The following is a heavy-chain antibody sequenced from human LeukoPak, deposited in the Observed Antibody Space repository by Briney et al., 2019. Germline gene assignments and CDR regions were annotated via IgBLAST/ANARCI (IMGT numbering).Heavy chain of an antibody. V-gene: IGHV3-7*01. J-gene: IGHJ4*02. CDR3: ARDETSGYFVY. Sequence: PGGSLRLSCAASGFIFGTYWMSWVRQAPGRGLEWVANIKEDGNMKQYADSVRGRFTISRDNAKSSLYLQMSGLRAEDSAVYYCARDETSGYFVYWGQGTLVTVSS. CDR2: IKEDGNMK. CDR1: GFIFGTYW. D-gene: IGHD2-15*01.